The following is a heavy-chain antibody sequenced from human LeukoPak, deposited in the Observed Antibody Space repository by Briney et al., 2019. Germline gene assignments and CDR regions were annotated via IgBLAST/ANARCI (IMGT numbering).Heavy chain of an antibody. Sequence: SVKVSCKASGGTFSSYTISWVRQAPGQGLEWMGRIIPILGIANYAQKFQGRVTITADKSTSTAYMELRSLRSDDTAVYYCARGWASGYYGYWGQGTLVTVSS. D-gene: IGHD3-22*01. CDR2: IIPILGIA. V-gene: IGHV1-69*02. J-gene: IGHJ4*02. CDR1: GGTFSSYT. CDR3: ARGWASGYYGY.